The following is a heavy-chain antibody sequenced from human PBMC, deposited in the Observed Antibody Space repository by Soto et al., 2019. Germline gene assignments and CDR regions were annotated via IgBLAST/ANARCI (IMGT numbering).Heavy chain of an antibody. V-gene: IGHV4-34*01. CDR2: INHSGST. Sequence: SETLSLTCAVYGGSFSGYYWSWIRQPPGKGLEWIGEINHSGSTNYNLSLKSRVTISVDTSKNQFSLKLSSVTAADTAVYYCARHNYIVATYYYYYYGMDVWGQGTTVTVSS. D-gene: IGHD5-12*01. CDR1: GGSFSGYY. J-gene: IGHJ6*02. CDR3: ARHNYIVATYYYYYYGMDV.